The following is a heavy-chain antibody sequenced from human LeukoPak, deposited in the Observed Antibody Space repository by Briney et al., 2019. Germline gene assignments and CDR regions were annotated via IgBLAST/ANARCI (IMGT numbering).Heavy chain of an antibody. J-gene: IGHJ2*01. Sequence: PSETLSLTCSVSGGSITNKNYYWGWIRQPPGKGLEWIGNIYYDGRTYYNPSLKSRVTISVDTSKNQFSLKVTSVTAADTAVYYCARVSFRGYFDLWGRGTLVTVSS. CDR1: GGSITNKNYY. D-gene: IGHD3-10*01. V-gene: IGHV4-39*01. CDR2: IYYDGRT. CDR3: ARVSFRGYFDL.